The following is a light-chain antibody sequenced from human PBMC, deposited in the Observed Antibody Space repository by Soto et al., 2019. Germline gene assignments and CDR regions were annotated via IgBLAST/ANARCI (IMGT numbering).Light chain of an antibody. J-gene: IGLJ2*01. CDR3: TSYTSSSTLA. CDR2: EVS. CDR1: SSDIGGYNY. V-gene: IGLV2-14*01. Sequence: QSALTQPASVSGSPGQSITISCTGSSSDIGGYNYVSWYQQHPGRAPKLMIFEVSNRPSEISIRFSGSKSGNTASLTISGLQPEDEGDYYCTSYTSSSTLAFGGGTKVTVL.